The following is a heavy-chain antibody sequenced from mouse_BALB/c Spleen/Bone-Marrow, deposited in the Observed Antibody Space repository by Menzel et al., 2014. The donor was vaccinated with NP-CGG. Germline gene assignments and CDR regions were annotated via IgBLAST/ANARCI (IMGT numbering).Heavy chain of an antibody. Sequence: EVQGVESGGDLVKPGGSLKFSCAASGFTFSSYGLSWVRQTPDKRLEWVATISSGGSYTYYPDSVKGRFTISRDNAKNTLYLQMSSLKSEDTAMYYCARGGGAYYGNYWFAYWGQGTLVTVSA. D-gene: IGHD2-10*01. V-gene: IGHV5-6*01. J-gene: IGHJ3*01. CDR3: ARGGGAYYGNYWFAY. CDR2: ISSGGSYT. CDR1: GFTFSSYG.